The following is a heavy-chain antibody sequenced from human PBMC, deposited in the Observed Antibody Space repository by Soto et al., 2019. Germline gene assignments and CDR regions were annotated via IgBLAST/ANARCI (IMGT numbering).Heavy chain of an antibody. CDR3: IESRDWSRAFDY. CDR1: GGSISSYY. J-gene: IGHJ4*02. CDR2: MYYSGST. D-gene: IGHD3-9*01. V-gene: IGHV4-59*01. Sequence: PSETLSLTCTVSGGSISSYYWSWVRQPPGKGLEWIGYMYYSGSTNYNPSLKSRVTMSVDTSKKRFSLKLTSVTAADTAISYCIESRDWSRAFDYWGQGALVTVSS.